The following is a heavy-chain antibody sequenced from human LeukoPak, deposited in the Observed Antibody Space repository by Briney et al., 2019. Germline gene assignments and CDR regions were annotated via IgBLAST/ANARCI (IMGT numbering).Heavy chain of an antibody. CDR2: INHDAKTI. CDR1: GFTFSNYV. V-gene: IGHV3-48*01. Sequence: QTGGSLRLSCAASGFTFSNYVMSWVRQAPGKGLEWVSYINHDAKTIYYADSVKGRFTISRDNSKNTLYLQMNSLRAEDTAVYYCANLPLSGWFDYWGQGTLVTVSS. J-gene: IGHJ4*02. D-gene: IGHD6-19*01. CDR3: ANLPLSGWFDY.